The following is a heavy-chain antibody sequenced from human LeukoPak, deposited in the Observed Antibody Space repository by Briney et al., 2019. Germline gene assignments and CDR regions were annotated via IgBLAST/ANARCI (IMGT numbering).Heavy chain of an antibody. V-gene: IGHV4-4*07. Sequence: PSETLSLTCTVSGGSISSYYWSWIRQPAGKELEWIGRIYTSGSTNYNPSLKSRVTMSVDTSKNQFSLKLSSVTAADTAVYYCARDRQELPPSYYYYYMDVWGKGTTVTVSS. J-gene: IGHJ6*03. D-gene: IGHD1-26*01. CDR1: GGSISSYY. CDR2: IYTSGST. CDR3: ARDRQELPPSYYYYYMDV.